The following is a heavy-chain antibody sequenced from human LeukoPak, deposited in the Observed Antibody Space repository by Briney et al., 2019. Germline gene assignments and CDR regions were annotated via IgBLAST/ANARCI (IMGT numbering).Heavy chain of an antibody. V-gene: IGHV3-74*01. Sequence: GGSLRLSCAASGFTFSNYWMHWVRQAPGKGLVWVSRINSDGINTSYADSVKGRFTISRDNAKNSLYLQMNSLRAEDTAVYYSARDMSSGWYSDAFDIWGQGTMVTVSS. CDR1: GFTFSNYW. CDR2: INSDGINT. CDR3: ARDMSSGWYSDAFDI. J-gene: IGHJ3*02. D-gene: IGHD6-19*01.